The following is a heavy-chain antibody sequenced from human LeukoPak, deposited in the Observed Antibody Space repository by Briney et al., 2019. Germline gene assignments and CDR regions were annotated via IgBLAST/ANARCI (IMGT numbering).Heavy chain of an antibody. CDR2: ISSSGSGI. V-gene: IGHV3-48*02. D-gene: IGHD3-3*01. J-gene: IGHJ4*02. Sequence: GGSLRLSCAASRFTFSTYSMNWVRQAPGKGLEWVSYISSSGSGIYYADSVKGRFTISRDNAKNSLYLQMNSLRDEDTAVYYCARDFWSIPALWFDYWGQGTLVTVSS. CDR1: RFTFSTYS. CDR3: ARDFWSIPALWFDY.